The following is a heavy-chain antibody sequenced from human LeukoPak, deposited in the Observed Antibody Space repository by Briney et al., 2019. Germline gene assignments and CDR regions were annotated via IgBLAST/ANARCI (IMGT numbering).Heavy chain of an antibody. Sequence: ALVKVSCKASGYTFTSYAMNWVRQAPGQGLEWMGWINPNSGGTNYAQKFQGRVTMTRDTSISTAYMELSRLRSDDTAVYYCARANDFWSGYLDYWGQGTLVTVSS. D-gene: IGHD3-3*01. CDR1: GYTFTSYA. J-gene: IGHJ4*02. CDR3: ARANDFWSGYLDY. CDR2: INPNSGGT. V-gene: IGHV1-2*02.